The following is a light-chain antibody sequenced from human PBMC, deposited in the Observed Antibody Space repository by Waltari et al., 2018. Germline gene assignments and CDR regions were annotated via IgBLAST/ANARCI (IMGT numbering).Light chain of an antibody. CDR3: QQYGASLIT. Sequence: EIVLTQSPGTLSFSPGERATLSCRASQSVSSPCLAWYQQKPCQPPRLLSYGAASRATGIPDRFSGSGSGTDFTLTISRLEPEDFAVYFCQQYGASLITFGQGTRLEIK. CDR1: QSVSSPC. V-gene: IGKV3-20*01. J-gene: IGKJ5*01. CDR2: GAA.